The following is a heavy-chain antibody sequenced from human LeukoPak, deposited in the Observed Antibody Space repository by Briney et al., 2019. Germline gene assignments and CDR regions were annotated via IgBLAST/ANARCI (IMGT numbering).Heavy chain of an antibody. CDR2: IIPILGIA. CDR3: ARDPGSGSGWYSVGY. J-gene: IGHJ4*02. D-gene: IGHD6-19*01. CDR1: GYTFTGYY. Sequence: ASVKVSCKASGYTFTGYYMHWVRQAPGQGLEWMGRIIPILGIANYAQKFQGRVTITADKSTSTAYMELSSLRSEDTAVYYCARDPGSGSGWYSVGYWGQGTLVTVSS. V-gene: IGHV1-69*04.